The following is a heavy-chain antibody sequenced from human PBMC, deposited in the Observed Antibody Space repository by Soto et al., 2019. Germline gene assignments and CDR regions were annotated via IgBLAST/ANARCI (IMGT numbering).Heavy chain of an antibody. Sequence: SETLSLTCAVYGGSFSGYYWSWIRQPPGKGLEWIGEINHSGSTNYNPSLKSRVTISVDTSKNQFSLKLSSVTAADTAVYYCARVTTGSYYSPADGMDVWGQGTTVTGYS. CDR3: ARVTTGSYYSPADGMDV. CDR2: INHSGST. J-gene: IGHJ6*02. CDR1: GGSFSGYY. V-gene: IGHV4-34*01. D-gene: IGHD3-10*01.